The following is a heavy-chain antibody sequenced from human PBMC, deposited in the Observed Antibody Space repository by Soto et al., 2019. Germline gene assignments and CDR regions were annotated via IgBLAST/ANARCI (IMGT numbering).Heavy chain of an antibody. J-gene: IGHJ6*03. V-gene: IGHV3-23*01. CDR1: GFTFSSYA. Sequence: GGSLRLSCAASGFTFSSYAMNWVRQAPGKGLEWVSAISGSGGSTYYADSVKGRFTISRDNSKNTLYLQMNSLRAEDTAVYYCAKSKWDFGVVHPWWYLDVWGKGTTVTVSS. D-gene: IGHD3-3*01. CDR3: AKSKWDFGVVHPWWYLDV. CDR2: ISGSGGST.